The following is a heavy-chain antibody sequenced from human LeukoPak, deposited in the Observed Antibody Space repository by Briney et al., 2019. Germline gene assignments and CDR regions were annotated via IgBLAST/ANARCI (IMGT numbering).Heavy chain of an antibody. CDR1: GGSINTGGYY. J-gene: IGHJ2*01. D-gene: IGHD3-22*01. V-gene: IGHV4-31*03. CDR3: AREKDVGYWYFDL. Sequence: SQTLSLTCTVSGGSINTGGYYCSWIRQHPGKGLEWIGYIHYSGITYYNPSLKSRVTISQDTSKNQFSLKLSSVTAADTAVYYCAREKDVGYWYFDLWGRGTLVTVSS. CDR2: IHYSGIT.